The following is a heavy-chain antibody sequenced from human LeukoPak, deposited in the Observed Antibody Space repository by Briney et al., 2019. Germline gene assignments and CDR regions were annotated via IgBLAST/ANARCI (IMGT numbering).Heavy chain of an antibody. CDR3: ARAGITMVRGVIRHFDY. Sequence: ASVKVSCKASGYTFTSYYMHWVRQAPGQGLDWMGIINPSGDSTSYAQKFQGRVTMTRDTSTSTVYMELSSLRSEDTAVYYCARAGITMVRGVIRHFDYWGQGTLVTVSS. D-gene: IGHD3-10*01. J-gene: IGHJ4*02. V-gene: IGHV1-46*01. CDR1: GYTFTSYY. CDR2: INPSGDST.